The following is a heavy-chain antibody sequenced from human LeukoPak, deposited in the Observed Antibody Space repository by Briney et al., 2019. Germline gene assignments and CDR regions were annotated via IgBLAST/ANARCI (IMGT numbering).Heavy chain of an antibody. J-gene: IGHJ4*02. CDR1: GESFNRYY. Sequence: SETLSLTCAVYGESFNRYYWSWIRQPPGKGLEWIAEIYHDGNTNYNPSLKSRVTISVDTSNNHFSLKLTSVTAADTAVYYCARLDISTAWYAFDYWGQGTLVTVSS. CDR3: ARLDISTAWYAFDY. V-gene: IGHV4-34*01. D-gene: IGHD5-12*01. CDR2: IYHDGNT.